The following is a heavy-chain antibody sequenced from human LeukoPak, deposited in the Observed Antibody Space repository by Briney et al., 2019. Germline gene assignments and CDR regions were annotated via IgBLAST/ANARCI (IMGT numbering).Heavy chain of an antibody. CDR1: GFTLTGYG. CDR3: ARDGLASIGLDM. D-gene: IGHD5-24*01. J-gene: IGHJ3*02. V-gene: IGHV3-33*01. CDR2: IWYDGNNK. Sequence: GGSLRLSCAASGFTLTGYGMHWVRQAPGKGLEWVAVIWYDGNNKYYVDSVKGRFTISRDTSKNTLYLQMNSLRGEDTAIYYCARDGLASIGLDMWGQGTLFTVSS.